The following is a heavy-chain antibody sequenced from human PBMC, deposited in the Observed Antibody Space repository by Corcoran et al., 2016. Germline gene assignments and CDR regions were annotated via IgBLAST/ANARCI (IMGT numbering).Heavy chain of an antibody. CDR3: AREVVGVTTEGDAFDV. Sequence: QVQLVQSGAEVKKPGASVKVSCKASGYTFTSYYMHWVRQAPGQGLEWMGIINPSGGSTSYEQKFQGRVTMTRDTSTSTVYMELSSLRSEDTAVYYCAREVVGVTTEGDAFDVWGQGTMVTVSS. V-gene: IGHV1-46*01. J-gene: IGHJ3*01. CDR2: INPSGGST. D-gene: IGHD4-17*01. CDR1: GYTFTSYY.